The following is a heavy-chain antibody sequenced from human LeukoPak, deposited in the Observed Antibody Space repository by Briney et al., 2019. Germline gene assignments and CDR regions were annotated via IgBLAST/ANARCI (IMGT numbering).Heavy chain of an antibody. CDR3: ARGPGSGSYSHFDY. J-gene: IGHJ4*02. D-gene: IGHD1-26*01. V-gene: IGHV1-69*01. Sequence: SVKVSCKASGGTFSSYAISWVRQAPGQGLEWMGGIIPIFGTANYAQKFQGRVTITADESTSTAYMELSSLRSEDTAVYYCARGPGSGSYSHFDYWGQGTLVTVSS. CDR1: GGTFSSYA. CDR2: IIPIFGTA.